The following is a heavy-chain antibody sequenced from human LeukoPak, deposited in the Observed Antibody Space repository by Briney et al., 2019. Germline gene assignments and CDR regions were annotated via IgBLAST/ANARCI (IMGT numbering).Heavy chain of an antibody. CDR1: GFTVSSNY. Sequence: GGSLRLSCAASGFTVSSNYMSWVRQAPGKGLEWVSVIYSGGSTYYADSVKGRFTISRDNSKNTLYLQMNSLRAEDTAVYYCAKFGSSSWSRVFDPWGQGTLVTVSS. J-gene: IGHJ5*02. CDR2: IYSGGST. D-gene: IGHD2-2*01. CDR3: AKFGSSSWSRVFDP. V-gene: IGHV3-53*01.